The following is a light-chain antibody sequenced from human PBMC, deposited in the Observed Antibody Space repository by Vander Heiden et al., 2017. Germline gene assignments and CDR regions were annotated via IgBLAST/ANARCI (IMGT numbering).Light chain of an antibody. CDR1: SSNIGSRT. J-gene: IGLJ3*02. CDR2: SNN. Sequence: QSVLTQPPSASGTPGQRVTISCSGSSSNIGSRTVNWYQHLPGTTPKLLIYSNNLRPSGVPDRISASKSGTSASLAVSGLQSEDEADYYCSAWDNSLNAWVFGGGTKLTVL. CDR3: SAWDNSLNAWV. V-gene: IGLV1-44*01.